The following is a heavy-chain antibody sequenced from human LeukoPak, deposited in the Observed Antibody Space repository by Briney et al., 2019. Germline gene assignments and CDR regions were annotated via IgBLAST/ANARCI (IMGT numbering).Heavy chain of an antibody. CDR1: GFTFSSYA. CDR2: ISGSGGST. D-gene: IGHD1-14*01. Sequence: GGSLRLSCAASGFTFSSYAMSWVRQAPGKGLEWVSAISGSGGSTYYADSVKGRFTIFRDNSKNSLYLQMNTQRAEDTAVYYCAKDISPGRSDAFDIWGQGTMVTVSS. V-gene: IGHV3-23*01. J-gene: IGHJ3*02. CDR3: AKDISPGRSDAFDI.